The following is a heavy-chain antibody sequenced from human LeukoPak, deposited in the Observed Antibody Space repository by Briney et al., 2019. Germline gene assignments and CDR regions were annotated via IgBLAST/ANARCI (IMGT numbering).Heavy chain of an antibody. J-gene: IGHJ4*02. CDR2: ISGSGGGT. Sequence: GGSLRVSCAVSGITLSNYGMSWVRQAPGKGLEWVAGISGSGGGTNYADSVKGRFTISRDNPKNTLHLQMNSPRAEDTAVYFCAKRGVVIRVILVGFHKEAYYFDSWGQGALVTVSS. CDR1: GITLSNYG. D-gene: IGHD3-22*01. CDR3: AKRGVVIRVILVGFHKEAYYFDS. V-gene: IGHV3-23*01.